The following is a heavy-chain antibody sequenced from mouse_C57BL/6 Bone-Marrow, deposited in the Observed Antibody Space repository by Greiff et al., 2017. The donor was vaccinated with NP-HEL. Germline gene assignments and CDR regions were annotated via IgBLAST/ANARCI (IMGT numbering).Heavy chain of an antibody. CDR1: GYTFTSYW. CDR3: ARKGGIHYYVGY. CDR2: IDPSDSYT. J-gene: IGHJ2*01. D-gene: IGHD1-2*01. Sequence: QVQLQQPGAELVKPGASVKLSCKASGYTFTSYWMQWVKQRPGQGLEWIGEIDPSDSYTNYNQKFKGKATLTVDTSSSTAYMQLSSLTSEDSAVYYCARKGGIHYYVGYWGQGTTLTVSS. V-gene: IGHV1-50*01.